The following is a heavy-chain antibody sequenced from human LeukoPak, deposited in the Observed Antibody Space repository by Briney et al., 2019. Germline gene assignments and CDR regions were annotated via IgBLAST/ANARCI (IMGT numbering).Heavy chain of an antibody. D-gene: IGHD3-10*01. V-gene: IGHV4-34*01. J-gene: IGHJ6*03. Sequence: NASETLSLTCAVYGGSFSGYYWSWIRQPPGKGLEWIGEIDHSGSTYYNPSLKSRVTISVDTSKNQFSLKLSSVTAADTAVYYCARDWFGELSSPNYYYMDAWGKGTTVTVSS. CDR2: IDHSGST. CDR1: GGSFSGYY. CDR3: ARDWFGELSSPNYYYMDA.